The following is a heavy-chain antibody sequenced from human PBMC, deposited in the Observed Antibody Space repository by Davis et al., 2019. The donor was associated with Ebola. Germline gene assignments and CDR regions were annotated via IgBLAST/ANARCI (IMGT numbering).Heavy chain of an antibody. CDR1: GYPFTSYA. V-gene: IGHV1-18*01. CDR2: ISAYNGNT. Sequence: ASVQVSCKASGYPFTSYAISWVRQAPGQGLEWMGWISAYNGNTNYAQKLQGRVTMTTDTSTSTAYMELRSLRSDDTAVYYCARAGVATIWTYFDNWGQGTLVTVSS. CDR3: ARAGVATIWTYFDN. D-gene: IGHD5-12*01. J-gene: IGHJ4*02.